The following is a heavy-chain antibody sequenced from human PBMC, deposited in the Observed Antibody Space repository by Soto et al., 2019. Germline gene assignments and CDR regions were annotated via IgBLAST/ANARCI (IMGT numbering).Heavy chain of an antibody. Sequence: ASVKVSCKASGYTFTSYAMNWVRQAPGQRLEWMGWINAGNGNTKYSQKFQGRVTITRDTSASTAYMELSSLRAEDMAVYYCARAGDYGGYYYGMDVWGQGTTVTVSS. CDR3: ARAGDYGGYYYGMDV. J-gene: IGHJ6*02. CDR2: INAGNGNT. CDR1: GYTFTSYA. D-gene: IGHD4-17*01. V-gene: IGHV1-3*03.